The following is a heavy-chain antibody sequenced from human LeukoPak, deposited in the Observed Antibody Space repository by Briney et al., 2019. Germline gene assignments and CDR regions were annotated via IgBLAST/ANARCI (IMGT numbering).Heavy chain of an antibody. V-gene: IGHV4-34*01. CDR3: ARTSLRYFDWLYNWFDP. CDR2: INHSGST. CDR1: GGSFSGYY. D-gene: IGHD3-9*01. J-gene: IGHJ5*02. Sequence: SETLSLTCAVYGGSFSGYYWSWIRQPPGKGLEWIGEINHSGSTNYNPSLKSRVTISVDTSKNQFSLKLSSVTAADTAVYYCARTSLRYFDWLYNWFDPWGQGTLVTVSS.